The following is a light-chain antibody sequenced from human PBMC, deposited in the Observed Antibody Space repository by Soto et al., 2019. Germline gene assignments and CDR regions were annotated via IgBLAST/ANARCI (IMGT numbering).Light chain of an antibody. Sequence: HAVVTQEPSLTVSPGGTVSLTCGSSTGAVTSEHYAYWFQQKPGQAPRTLIYNTNNKQSWTPARFSGSLLGGKAALTLSGAQPEDEAEYYCLLSYSGPRVFGGGTQLTVL. CDR2: NTN. CDR1: TGAVTSEHY. V-gene: IGLV7-46*01. CDR3: LLSYSGPRV. J-gene: IGLJ3*02.